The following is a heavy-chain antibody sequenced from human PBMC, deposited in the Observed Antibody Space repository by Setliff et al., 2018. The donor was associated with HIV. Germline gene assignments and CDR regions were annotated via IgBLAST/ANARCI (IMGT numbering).Heavy chain of an antibody. Sequence: GGSLRLSCAASGFTFSSNYMPWVRQAPGKGLECISIIYSGDNTYYADSVKGRLTITRDNSKNTPPLQMNSRRDEDTALYYCARIDVAVVGDDTFDVWGQGTMVTVSS. CDR1: GFTFSSNY. CDR2: IYSGDNT. J-gene: IGHJ3*01. V-gene: IGHV3-53*05. D-gene: IGHD6-19*01. CDR3: ARIDVAVVGDDTFDV.